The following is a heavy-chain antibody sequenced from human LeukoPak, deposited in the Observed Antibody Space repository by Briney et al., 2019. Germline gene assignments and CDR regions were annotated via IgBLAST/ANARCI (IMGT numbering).Heavy chain of an antibody. Sequence: PRGSLRLSCAVSGFTVSRTYMSWVRQAPGKGLEWVSIIYRDGETHYADSVKGRFTISRDNSKNTVDLQMNSLSAEDSALYYCARDVPPYSVSPWGLDVWGQGTTVIVSS. D-gene: IGHD5/OR15-5a*01. CDR3: ARDVPPYSVSPWGLDV. CDR2: IYRDGET. CDR1: GFTVSRTY. V-gene: IGHV3-66*01. J-gene: IGHJ6*02.